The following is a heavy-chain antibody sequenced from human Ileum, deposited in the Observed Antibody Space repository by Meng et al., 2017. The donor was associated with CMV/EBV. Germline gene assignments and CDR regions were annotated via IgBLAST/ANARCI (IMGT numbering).Heavy chain of an antibody. J-gene: IGHJ4*02. CDR2: IDKSGTT. CDR3: AREKSSCTSSTCYGVDS. V-gene: IGHV4-4*07. D-gene: IGHD2-2*01. CDR1: HVSSRGVS. Sequence: QGPRHAMGTPAHALSATAMVFHVSSRGVSCSWVVQPAVKGLEWMGRIDKSGTTHYNPALKSRVTLSLDTSKDQFSLKLTSVTAADTAAYYCAREKSSCTSSTCYGVDSWGQGTLVTVSS.